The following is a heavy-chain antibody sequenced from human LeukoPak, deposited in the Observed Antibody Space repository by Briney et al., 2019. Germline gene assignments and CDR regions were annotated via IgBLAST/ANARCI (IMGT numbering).Heavy chain of an antibody. CDR1: GFTFSGYA. V-gene: IGHV3-23*01. J-gene: IGHJ4*02. CDR2: IIVGGGST. CDR3: AKDLLDSGYGFDH. D-gene: IGHD5-12*01. Sequence: GGSLRLSCAASGFTFSGYAMSWVRQAPGKGLEWVSTIIVGGGSTYHADSVKGRFTISRDNSKNTLYLQMNTLRADDTAVYYCAKDLLDSGYGFDHWGQGTLVTVSS.